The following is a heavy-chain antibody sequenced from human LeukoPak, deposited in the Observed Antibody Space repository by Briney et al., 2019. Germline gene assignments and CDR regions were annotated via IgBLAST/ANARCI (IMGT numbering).Heavy chain of an antibody. J-gene: IGHJ3*01. CDR2: IYNSGST. V-gene: IGHV4-4*08. D-gene: IGHD2-15*01. Sequence: SETLSLTCTVPGGSISSYYWSWIRQPPGKGLEWIGYIYNSGSTNYNPPLKSRVTISVDTSKNQFSLKLSSVTAADTAVYYCARGGAAPGAFDVWGQGTVVTASS. CDR3: ARGGAAPGAFDV. CDR1: GGSISSYY.